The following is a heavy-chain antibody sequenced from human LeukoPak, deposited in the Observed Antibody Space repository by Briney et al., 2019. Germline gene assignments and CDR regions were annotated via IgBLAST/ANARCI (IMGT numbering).Heavy chain of an antibody. V-gene: IGHV4-4*07. CDR3: AREDPTAMVTVWFDP. J-gene: IGHJ5*02. CDR1: GGSISSYY. CDR2: IYTSGST. D-gene: IGHD5-18*01. Sequence: PSETLSLTCTVSGGSISSYYWSWIRQPAGKGPEWIGRIYTSGSTNYNPSLKSRVTMSVDTSKNQFSLKLSSVTAADTAVYYCAREDPTAMVTVWFDPWGQGTLVTVSS.